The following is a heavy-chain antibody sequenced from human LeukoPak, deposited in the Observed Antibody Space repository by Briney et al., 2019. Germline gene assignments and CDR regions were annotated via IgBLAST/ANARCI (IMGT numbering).Heavy chain of an antibody. Sequence: GESLKISCKGSGYSFTSYWIGWVRQMPGKGLDWMGIFSPGDSKTRYSPSFQGQVTISADKSISTAYLQWSSLKASDTAIYYCARWPRVATAAYFDYWGQGTLVTVSS. CDR3: ARWPRVATAAYFDY. V-gene: IGHV5-51*01. D-gene: IGHD6-13*01. CDR2: FSPGDSKT. J-gene: IGHJ4*02. CDR1: GYSFTSYW.